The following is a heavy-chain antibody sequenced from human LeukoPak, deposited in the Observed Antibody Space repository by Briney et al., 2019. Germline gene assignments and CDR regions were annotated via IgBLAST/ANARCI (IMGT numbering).Heavy chain of an antibody. CDR1: GGTFSSYA. V-gene: IGHV1-69*13. J-gene: IGHJ5*02. CDR3: ARCPIVVVPAAIGGGFQDWFDP. Sequence: SVKVSCKASGGTFSSYAISWVRQAPGQGLEWMGGIIPIFGTANYAQKFQGRVTITADESTSTAYMELNSLRSEDTAVYYCARCPIVVVPAAIGGGFQDWFDPWGQGTLVTVSS. D-gene: IGHD2-2*01. CDR2: IIPIFGTA.